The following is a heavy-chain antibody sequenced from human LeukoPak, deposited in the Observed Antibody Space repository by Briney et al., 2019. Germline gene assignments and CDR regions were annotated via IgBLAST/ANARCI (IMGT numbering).Heavy chain of an antibody. D-gene: IGHD5-12*01. CDR2: IYYSGST. CDR1: GGSISSSSYY. CDR3: AKHVGIGAKFSKEHYMDV. Sequence: SETLSLTCTVSGGSISSSSYYWGWIRQPPGKGLEWIGSIYYSGSTYYNPSLKSRVTISVDTSKNQFSLKLSSVTAADTAAYFCAKHVGIGAKFSKEHYMDVWGKGTRVTISS. V-gene: IGHV4-39*07. J-gene: IGHJ6*03.